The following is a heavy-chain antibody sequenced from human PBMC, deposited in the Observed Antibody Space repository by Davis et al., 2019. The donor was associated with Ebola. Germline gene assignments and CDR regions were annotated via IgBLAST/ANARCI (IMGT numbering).Heavy chain of an antibody. J-gene: IGHJ5*02. CDR2: ISAYNGNT. Sequence: ASVKVSCKASGYTFTSYGISWVRQAPGQGLEWMGWISAYNGNTNYAQKLQGRVTMTTDTSTSTAYMELRSLRSEDTAVYYCARGLGYCSSTSCYGGGGYWFDPWGQGTLVTVSS. V-gene: IGHV1-18*01. CDR3: ARGLGYCSSTSCYGGGGYWFDP. D-gene: IGHD2-2*01. CDR1: GYTFTSYG.